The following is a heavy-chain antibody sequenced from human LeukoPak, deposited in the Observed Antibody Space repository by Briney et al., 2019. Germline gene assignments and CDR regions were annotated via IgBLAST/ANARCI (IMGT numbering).Heavy chain of an antibody. Sequence: SVKVSCKASGGTFSSYAISWVRQAPGQGLEWMGGIITIFGTANYAQKFQGRVTITTDESTGTAYMELSSLRSEDTAVYYCARTPTYSSSAFDYWGQGTLVTVFS. D-gene: IGHD6-6*01. CDR1: GGTFSSYA. V-gene: IGHV1-69*05. J-gene: IGHJ4*02. CDR2: IITIFGTA. CDR3: ARTPTYSSSAFDY.